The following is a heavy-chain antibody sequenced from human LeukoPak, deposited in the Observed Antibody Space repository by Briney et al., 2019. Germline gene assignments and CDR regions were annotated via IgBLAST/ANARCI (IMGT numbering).Heavy chain of an antibody. V-gene: IGHV4-59*11. CDR3: ATIKRGSIFGYFDF. J-gene: IGHJ4*02. Sequence: SETLSLTCTVSGGSISSHYWSWIRQPPGKGLEWIAYLFDSVNTKDNPSLQSRLTLSADTSKNQFSLKLSSVTAADTAVYYCATIKRGSIFGYFDFWGRESRSPSPQ. D-gene: IGHD5-18*01. CDR1: GGSISSHY. CDR2: LFDSVNT.